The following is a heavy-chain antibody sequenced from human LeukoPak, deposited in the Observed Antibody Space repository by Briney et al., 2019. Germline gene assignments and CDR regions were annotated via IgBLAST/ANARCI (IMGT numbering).Heavy chain of an antibody. D-gene: IGHD2-2*01. CDR1: GGSISSGDYY. CDR2: IYYSGST. J-gene: IGHJ4*02. V-gene: IGHV4-30-4*01. Sequence: SQTLSLTCTVSGGSISSGDYYWSWIRQPPGKGLEWIGYIYYSGSTYYNPSLKSRVTISVDTSKNQFSLKLSSVTAADTAVYYCAREVPAASGFFDYWGQGTLVTVSS. CDR3: AREVPAASGFFDY.